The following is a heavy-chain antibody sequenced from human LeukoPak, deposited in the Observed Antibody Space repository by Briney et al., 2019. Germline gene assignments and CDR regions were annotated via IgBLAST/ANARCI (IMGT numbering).Heavy chain of an antibody. V-gene: IGHV3-7*03. CDR2: IKQDDSEK. CDR1: GFTFENYW. J-gene: IGHJ2*01. Sequence: GGSLRLSCATSGFTFENYWMHWVRQAPGKGLEWVANIKQDDSEKYYVDSVRGRFTISRDSSRNTLFLHMNTLRAEDTAIYYCAKDRTVGASYWYFDLWGRGTLVTVSS. CDR3: AKDRTVGASYWYFDL. D-gene: IGHD1-26*01.